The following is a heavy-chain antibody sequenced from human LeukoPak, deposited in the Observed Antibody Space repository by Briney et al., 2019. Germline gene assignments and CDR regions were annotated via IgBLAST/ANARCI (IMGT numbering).Heavy chain of an antibody. CDR1: GGSISGSGYY. D-gene: IGHD3-10*01. V-gene: IGHV4-39*07. CDR3: ARMYYYGSGSDYLNWFDP. J-gene: IGHJ5*02. CDR2: IYSSGHT. Sequence: SETLSLTCTVSGGSISGSGYYWAWIRQPPGKGLEWIGSIYSSGHTYYNPSLKSRVTISVHTSKNQFSLKLSSVTAADTAIYFCARMYYYGSGSDYLNWFDPWGQGTLVTVSS.